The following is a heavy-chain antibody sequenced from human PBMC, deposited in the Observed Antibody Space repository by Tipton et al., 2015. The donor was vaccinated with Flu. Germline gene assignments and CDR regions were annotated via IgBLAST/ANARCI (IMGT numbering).Heavy chain of an antibody. D-gene: IGHD6-19*01. CDR2: ISNSRSS. CDR1: GDSISSFY. V-gene: IGHV4-59*01. Sequence: TLSLTCSVSGDSISSFYWSWIRQPPGKGLEWIAYISNSRSSNYNPSLKSRITVSVDTSKNQFSLILSSVTAADTAVYYCARSSRGWYRAMFDWGQGTLVTVSS. CDR3: ARSSRGWYRAMFD. J-gene: IGHJ4*02.